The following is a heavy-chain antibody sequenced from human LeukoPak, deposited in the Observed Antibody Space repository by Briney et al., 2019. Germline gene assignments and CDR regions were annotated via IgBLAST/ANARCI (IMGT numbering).Heavy chain of an antibody. V-gene: IGHV3-7*03. CDR3: TRDLVYDILTGYRLDY. D-gene: IGHD3-9*01. CDR1: RFTFSNYW. Sequence: GGSLRLSCAASRFTFSNYWMTWVRQAPGKGLEWVASINLDGSEKFYVDSVKGRFTISRDNSKNTLYLQMNSLKTEDTAVYYCTRDLVYDILTGYRLDYWGQGTLVTVSS. J-gene: IGHJ4*02. CDR2: INLDGSEK.